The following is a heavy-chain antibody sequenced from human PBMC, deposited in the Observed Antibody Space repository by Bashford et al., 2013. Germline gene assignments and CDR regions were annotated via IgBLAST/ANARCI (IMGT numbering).Heavy chain of an antibody. J-gene: IGHJ6*02. V-gene: IGHV4-59*01. CDR1: GGSFSGYY. Sequence: SETLSLTCAVYGGSFSGYYWSWIRQPAGKGLEWIGYIYYSGSTNYNPSLRSRVTMSVDTSKNQFSLKLSSVTAADTAVYYCSRFGPRGDGLRAHYYYYHDMDVWGQGTTVTVSS. CDR3: SRFGPRGDGLRAHYYYYHDMDV. D-gene: IGHD3-16*01. CDR2: IYYSGST.